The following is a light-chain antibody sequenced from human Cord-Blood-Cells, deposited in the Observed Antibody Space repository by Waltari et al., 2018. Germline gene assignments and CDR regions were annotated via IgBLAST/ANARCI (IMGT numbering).Light chain of an antibody. Sequence: QSVLTQPPSASGTPGQRVTISCSGSSSNIGSNTVNWYQQFPRTAPKLLIYSNNQRPSGVPDRFSGSKSGTSASLAISGLQSEDEADYYCAAWDDSLNGWVFGGGTKLTVL. CDR1: SSNIGSNT. CDR3: AAWDDSLNGWV. V-gene: IGLV1-44*01. J-gene: IGLJ3*02. CDR2: SNN.